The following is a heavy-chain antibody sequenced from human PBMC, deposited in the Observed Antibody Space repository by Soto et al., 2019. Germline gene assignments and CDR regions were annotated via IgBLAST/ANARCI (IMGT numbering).Heavy chain of an antibody. CDR2: INPGPSSA. CDR3: AGASSRVSSVVAAY. D-gene: IGHD2-15*01. J-gene: IGHJ4*02. Sequence: ASVKVSCKASNDSLSSHFIHWVRQAPGEGLEWMGIINPGPSSASYSKEFQGRLTLTSDMPSRTVYMQLSNLRSDDTAVYYCAGASSRVSSVVAAYWGQGTLVTVSS. V-gene: IGHV1-46*01. CDR1: NDSLSSHF.